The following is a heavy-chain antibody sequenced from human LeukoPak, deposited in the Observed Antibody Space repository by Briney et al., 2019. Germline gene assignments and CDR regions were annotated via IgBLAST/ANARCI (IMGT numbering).Heavy chain of an antibody. D-gene: IGHD3-16*02. CDR3: ARRSLEGFDY. J-gene: IGHJ4*02. CDR1: GFPFGDFG. CDR2: SADGSTTK. V-gene: IGHV3-48*04. Sequence: PGGSLRLSCVGSGFPFGDFGMSWVRQAPGKGLEWVSYSADGSTTKYYADSVKGRFIISRDNAKKSLYLKMNSLRAEDTAVYYCARRSLEGFDYWSQGTLVIVSS.